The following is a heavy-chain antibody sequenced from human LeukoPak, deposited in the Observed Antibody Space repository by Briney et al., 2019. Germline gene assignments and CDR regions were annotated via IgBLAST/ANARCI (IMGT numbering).Heavy chain of an antibody. CDR3: ARAETSDTRIAAAGIKDY. V-gene: IGHV3-30-3*01. D-gene: IGHD6-13*01. CDR1: GFTFSSYA. CDR2: ISYDGSNK. Sequence: GGSLRLSCAASGFTFSSYAMHWVRQAPGKGLEWVAVISYDGSNKYYADSVKGRFTISRDNSKNTLYLQMNSLRAEDTAVYYCARAETSDTRIAAAGIKDYWGQGTLVTVSS. J-gene: IGHJ4*02.